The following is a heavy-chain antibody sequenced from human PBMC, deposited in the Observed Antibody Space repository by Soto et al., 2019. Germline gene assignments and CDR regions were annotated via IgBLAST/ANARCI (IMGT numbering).Heavy chain of an antibody. V-gene: IGHV4-39*01. CDR2: MYYNGIT. Sequence: QLRLQESGPGLVRPSETLSLTCSVSGGSIRSRTYYWAWVRQSPGKGLEWIGSMYYNGITYYNLSLKRRVTISVDTSETQFSLRLTSVTAADTAHYYCATTSGLAPGGSFDYWGQGILVTVSS. D-gene: IGHD6-13*01. J-gene: IGHJ4*02. CDR1: GGSIRSRTYY. CDR3: ATTSGLAPGGSFDY.